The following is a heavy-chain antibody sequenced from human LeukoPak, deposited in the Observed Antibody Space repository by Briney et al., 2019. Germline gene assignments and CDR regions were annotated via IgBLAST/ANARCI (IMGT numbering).Heavy chain of an antibody. CDR2: INPNSGGT. J-gene: IGHJ5*02. CDR3: ARPPAKAYYWFDP. D-gene: IGHD2-15*01. CDR1: GYTFTGYY. Sequence: ASVKVSCKVSGYTFTGYYMHWVRQAPGQGLEWMGWINPNSGGTNYAQTSQGRVTMTRDTSISTAYMEMSRLRSDDTAVYYCARPPAKAYYWFDPWGQGTLVTVSS. V-gene: IGHV1-2*02.